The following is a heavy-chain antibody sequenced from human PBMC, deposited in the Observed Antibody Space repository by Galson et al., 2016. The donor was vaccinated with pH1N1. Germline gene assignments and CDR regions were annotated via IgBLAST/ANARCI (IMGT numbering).Heavy chain of an antibody. CDR3: ARGLDYYGSGYYVI. CDR1: GGTPTFSSYG. D-gene: IGHD3-10*01. J-gene: IGHJ4*02. CDR2: IITMFGTP. V-gene: IGHV1-69*13. Sequence: SVKVSCKASGGTPTFSSYGISWVRQAPGQGLEWMGSIITMFGTPNYAQKFQGRLTITADASTSTAYMELSSLRSEDTAIYYCARGLDYYGSGYYVIWGQGTLVTFSS.